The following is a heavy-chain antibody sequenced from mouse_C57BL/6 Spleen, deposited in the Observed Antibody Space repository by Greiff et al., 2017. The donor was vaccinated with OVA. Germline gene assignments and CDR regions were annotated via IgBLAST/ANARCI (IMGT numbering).Heavy chain of an antibody. CDR2: INPSNGGT. Sequence: VQLQQPGTELVKPGASVKLSCKASGYTFTSYWMHWVKQRPGQGLEWIGNINPSNGGTNYNEKFKSKATLPVDKSSSTAYMQLSSLTSEDSAVYDCARARSNHWYFDVWGTGTTVTVSS. D-gene: IGHD2-5*01. V-gene: IGHV1-53*01. J-gene: IGHJ1*03. CDR1: GYTFTSYW. CDR3: ARARSNHWYFDV.